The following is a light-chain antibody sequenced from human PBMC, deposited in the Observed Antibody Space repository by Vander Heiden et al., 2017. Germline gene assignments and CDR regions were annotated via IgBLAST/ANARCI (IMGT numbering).Light chain of an antibody. J-gene: IGKJ2*02. Sequence: DIQMTPSPSSLSASVGDRVTMTCRASQSISSYLNWYQQKPGKAPKLLIYTASSLQSGVPSRFSGSGSGTDFTLTISSLQPEDFATYFCQQSYSTPRTFGQGTNLEIK. V-gene: IGKV1-39*01. CDR2: TAS. CDR3: QQSYSTPRT. CDR1: QSISSY.